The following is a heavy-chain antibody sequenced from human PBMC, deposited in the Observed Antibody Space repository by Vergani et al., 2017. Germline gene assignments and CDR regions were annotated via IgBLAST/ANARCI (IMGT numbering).Heavy chain of an antibody. V-gene: IGHV1-8*02. J-gene: IGHJ6*03. Sequence: QVQLVQSGAEVKKPGASVKVSCKASGYTFTRYDINWVRQATGQGLEWMGWMNPNSGNTGYAQKFQGRVTMTRNTSIITAYMGLSSLRSEDTAVYYCASAGYSYGLGYYYYYMDVWGKGTTVTVSS. CDR3: ASAGYSYGLGYYYYYMDV. CDR2: MNPNSGNT. CDR1: GYTFTRYD. D-gene: IGHD5-18*01.